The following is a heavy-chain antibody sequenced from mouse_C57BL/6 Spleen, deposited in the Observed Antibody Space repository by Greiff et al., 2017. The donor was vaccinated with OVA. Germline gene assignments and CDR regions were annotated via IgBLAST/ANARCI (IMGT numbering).Heavy chain of an antibody. CDR2: IYPGDGDT. Sequence: QVQLQQSGAELVKPGASVKISCKASGYAFSSYWMNWVKQRPGKGLEWIGQIYPGDGDTNYNGKFKGKATLTADKSSSTAYMQLSSLTSEDSAVYFCARFTVHPGAMDYWGQGTSVTVSS. CDR3: ARFTVHPGAMDY. J-gene: IGHJ4*01. CDR1: GYAFSSYW. V-gene: IGHV1-80*01. D-gene: IGHD1-1*01.